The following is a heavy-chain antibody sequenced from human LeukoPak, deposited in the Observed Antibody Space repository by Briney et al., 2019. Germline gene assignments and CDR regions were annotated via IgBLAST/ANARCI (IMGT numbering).Heavy chain of an antibody. D-gene: IGHD3-10*01. Sequence: SVKVSCKASEGTFSSYAISWVRQAPGQGLEWMGRIIPILGIANYAQKFQGRVTITADKSTSTAYVELSSLRSEDTAVYYCARAPGEAWFGEFLGARFDPWGQGTLVTVSS. CDR2: IIPILGIA. CDR3: ARAPGEAWFGEFLGARFDP. V-gene: IGHV1-69*04. CDR1: EGTFSSYA. J-gene: IGHJ5*02.